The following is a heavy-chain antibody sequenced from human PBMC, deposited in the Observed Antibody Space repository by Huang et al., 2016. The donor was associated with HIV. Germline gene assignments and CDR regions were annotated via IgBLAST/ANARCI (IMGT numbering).Heavy chain of an antibody. CDR2: IIPILATA. Sequence: VRLVQSGAEVKKPGSSVKVSCKASGGTFGSYAISWVRQAPGQGLEWMGGIIPILATANCAQRFQSRVTFTADESTSACYMEVRGLRFEDTAVYYCARDLSYSSGWYTDAFNVWGQGTMVVVSS. CDR1: GGTFGSYA. J-gene: IGHJ3*01. D-gene: IGHD3-22*01. V-gene: IGHV1-69*13. CDR3: ARDLSYSSGWYTDAFNV.